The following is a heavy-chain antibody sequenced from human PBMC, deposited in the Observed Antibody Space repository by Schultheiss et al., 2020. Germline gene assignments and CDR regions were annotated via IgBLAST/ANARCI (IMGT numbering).Heavy chain of an antibody. J-gene: IGHJ5*02. D-gene: IGHD2-15*01. V-gene: IGHV3-48*04. Sequence: GGSLRLSCAASGFTFSSYWMHWVRQAPGKGLEWVSYISSTGNTIYYEDSVKGRFTISRDNAKNSVYLQMNSLSAEDTAVYYCVRKVAGWWFDTWGQGTLVTVSS. CDR2: ISSTGNTI. CDR3: VRKVAGWWFDT. CDR1: GFTFSSYW.